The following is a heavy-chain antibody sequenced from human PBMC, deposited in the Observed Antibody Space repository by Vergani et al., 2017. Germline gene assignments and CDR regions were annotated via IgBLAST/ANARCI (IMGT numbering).Heavy chain of an antibody. V-gene: IGHV1-69*01. D-gene: IGHD4-17*01. J-gene: IGHJ6*02. Sequence: QVQLVQSGSELKKPGASVKVSCKASGYTFTSYAISWVRQAPGQGLEWMGGIIPIFGTANYAQKFQGRVTITAEESTSTAYMELSSLRSEDTAVYYCARALHDDGDYVTSYYYYGMDVWGQGTTVTVSS. CDR3: ARALHDDGDYVTSYYYYGMDV. CDR2: IIPIFGTA. CDR1: GYTFTSYA.